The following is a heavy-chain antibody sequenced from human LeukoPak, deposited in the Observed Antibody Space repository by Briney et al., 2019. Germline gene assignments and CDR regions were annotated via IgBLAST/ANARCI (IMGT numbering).Heavy chain of an antibody. CDR2: ISVNNGNT. J-gene: IGHJ4*02. CDR3: QRITIFGVVIDFDY. D-gene: IGHD3-3*01. Sequence: ASVKVSCKASGYAFSFYSINWVRQAPGQGLEWMGFISVNNGNTHYAEKFQGRVTMATDTSTSTAYLEVRSLRSDDTAVYYCQRITIFGVVIDFDYWGPGTLVTVSS. V-gene: IGHV1-18*01. CDR1: GYAFSFYS.